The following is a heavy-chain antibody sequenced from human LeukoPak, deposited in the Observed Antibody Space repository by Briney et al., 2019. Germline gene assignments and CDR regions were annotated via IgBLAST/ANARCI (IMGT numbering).Heavy chain of an antibody. CDR3: ARGGDCGTTSCYYFDF. J-gene: IGHJ4*02. CDR2: VSTTGYYI. V-gene: IGHV3-21*01. D-gene: IGHD2-2*01. CDR1: GFTFSGYS. Sequence: GGSLRLSCAASGFTFSGYSMNWVRQAPGKGLEWVSSVSTTGYYIYYADSVKGRFSISRDKAKNSLYLQMNSLRAEDTAVYYCARGGDCGTTSCYYFDFWGQGTRVTVSS.